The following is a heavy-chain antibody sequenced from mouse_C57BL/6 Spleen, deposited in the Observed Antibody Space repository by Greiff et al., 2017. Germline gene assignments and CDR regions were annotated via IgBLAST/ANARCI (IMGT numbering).Heavy chain of an antibody. V-gene: IGHV10-1*01. Sequence: EVKLVESGGGLVQPKGSLKLSCAASGFSFNTYAMNWVRQAPGKGLEWVARIRSKSNNYATYYADSVKDRFTISRDDSESMLYLQMNNLKTEDTAMYYCVVYGYDGGYYYAMDYWGQGTSVTVSS. J-gene: IGHJ4*01. CDR1: GFSFNTYA. CDR3: VVYGYDGGYYYAMDY. D-gene: IGHD2-2*01. CDR2: IRSKSNNYAT.